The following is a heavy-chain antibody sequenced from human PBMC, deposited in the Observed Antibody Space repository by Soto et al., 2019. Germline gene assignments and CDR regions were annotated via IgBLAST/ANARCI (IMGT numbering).Heavy chain of an antibody. CDR2: INPNSGGT. Sequence: GASVKVSCKASGYTFTGYYMHWVRQAPGQGLEWMGWINPNSGGTNYAQKFQGWVTMTRDTSISTAYMELSRLRSDDTAVYYCARSCSGGSCYFDAFDIGGQGTMVTVSS. D-gene: IGHD2-15*01. V-gene: IGHV1-2*04. J-gene: IGHJ3*02. CDR1: GYTFTGYY. CDR3: ARSCSGGSCYFDAFDI.